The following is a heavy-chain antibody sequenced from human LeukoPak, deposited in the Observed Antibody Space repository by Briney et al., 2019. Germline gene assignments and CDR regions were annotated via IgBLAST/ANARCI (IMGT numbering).Heavy chain of an antibody. J-gene: IGHJ4*02. CDR3: ARAPYSSSWYVSHFDY. CDR2: INPSGGST. CDR1: GYTFTSYY. Sequence: GASVKVSCKASGYTFTSYYMHWVRQAPGQGLEWMGIINPSGGSTSYAQKFQGRVTMTRDTSTSTVYMELSSLRSEDTSVYYSARAPYSSSWYVSHFDYWGQGTLVTVSS. V-gene: IGHV1-46*01. D-gene: IGHD6-13*01.